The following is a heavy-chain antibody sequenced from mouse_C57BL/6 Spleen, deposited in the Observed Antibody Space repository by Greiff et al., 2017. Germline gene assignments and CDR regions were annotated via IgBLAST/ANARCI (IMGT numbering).Heavy chain of an antibody. J-gene: IGHJ1*03. CDR1: GFTFSSYA. CDR2: ISSGGDYI. V-gene: IGHV5-9-1*02. CDR3: TRDNDYWYFDV. D-gene: IGHD1-3*01. Sequence: VKLVESGEGLVKPGGSLQLSCAASGFTFSSYAMSWVRQTPETRLEWVAYISSGGDYIYYADTVKGRFTISRDNARNTLYLQMSSLKSEDTAMYYCTRDNDYWYFDVWGTGTTVTVSS.